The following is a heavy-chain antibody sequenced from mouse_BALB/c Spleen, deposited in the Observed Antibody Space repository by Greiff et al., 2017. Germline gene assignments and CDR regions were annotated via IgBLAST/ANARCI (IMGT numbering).Heavy chain of an antibody. CDR1: GFTFSSYA. V-gene: IGHV5-6-5*01. CDR2: ISSGGST. D-gene: IGHD1-1*01. J-gene: IGHJ4*01. CDR3: ARQFITTVVDAMDY. Sequence: EVKLEESGGGLVKPGGSLKLSCAASGFTFSSYAMSWVRQTPEKRLEWVASISSGGSTYYPDSVKGRFTISRDNARNILYLQMSSLRSEDTAMYYCARQFITTVVDAMDYWGQGTSVTVSS.